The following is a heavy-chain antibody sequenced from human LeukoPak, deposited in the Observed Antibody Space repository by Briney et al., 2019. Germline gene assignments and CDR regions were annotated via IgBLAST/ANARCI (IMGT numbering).Heavy chain of an antibody. J-gene: IGHJ4*02. D-gene: IGHD3-22*01. V-gene: IGHV3-23*01. Sequence: GGSLRLSCVASGFTFRSYPMTWVRQVPGKGLEWVASLTGSGQTTQYADSVKGRFTISRDNSKNTLYLQMNSLRAEDTAVYYCARGGGSGYYWLDLASFDYWGQGTLVTVSS. CDR1: GFTFRSYP. CDR2: LTGSGQTT. CDR3: ARGGGSGYYWLDLASFDY.